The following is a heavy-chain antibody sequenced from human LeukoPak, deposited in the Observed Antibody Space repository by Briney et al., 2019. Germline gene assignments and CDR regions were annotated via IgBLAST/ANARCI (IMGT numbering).Heavy chain of an antibody. CDR2: IYNIGTT. Sequence: SETLPLTCTVSGDSMSNYHWTWIRQSPGKGLEYIGYIYNIGTTNYNPSLKSRVTISVDMSKKQFSLKLNSVTAADTAMYYCARGSDGYRFDPWGQGTLVTVSS. CDR1: GDSMSNYH. J-gene: IGHJ5*02. CDR3: ARGSDGYRFDP. D-gene: IGHD5-18*01. V-gene: IGHV4-59*01.